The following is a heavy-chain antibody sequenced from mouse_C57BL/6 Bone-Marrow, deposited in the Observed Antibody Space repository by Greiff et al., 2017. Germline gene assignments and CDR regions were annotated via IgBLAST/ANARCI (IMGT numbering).Heavy chain of an antibody. D-gene: IGHD2-1*01. CDR1: GYTFTSYW. Sequence: QVHVKQPGAELVKPGASVKMSCKASGYTFTSYWITWVKQRPGQGLEWIGDIYPGSGSTNYNEKFKSKATLTVDTSSSTAYMQLSSLTSEDSAVYYCARVPIYYFFYFDYWGQGTTLTVSS. J-gene: IGHJ2*01. CDR3: ARVPIYYFFYFDY. V-gene: IGHV1-55*01. CDR2: IYPGSGST.